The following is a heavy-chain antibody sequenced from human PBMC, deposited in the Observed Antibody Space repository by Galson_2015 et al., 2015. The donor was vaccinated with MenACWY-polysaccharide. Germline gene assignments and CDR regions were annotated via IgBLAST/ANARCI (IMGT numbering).Heavy chain of an antibody. V-gene: IGHV1-8*01. D-gene: IGHD3-22*01. CDR2: MNPNSGNT. J-gene: IGHJ5*02. CDR3: ARGRQYSYETSGALNWLDT. CDR1: GYTFSSYD. Sequence: SVKVSCKASGYTFSSYDINWVRQTTGQGLEWMGWMNPNSGNTGYAQKFQGRVTMTRNTSISIAYMELSSLRSEDTAVYYCARGRQYSYETSGALNWLDTWGQGILVTVSS.